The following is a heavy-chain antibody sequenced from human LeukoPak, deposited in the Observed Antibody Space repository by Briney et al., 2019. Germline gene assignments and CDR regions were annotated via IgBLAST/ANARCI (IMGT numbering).Heavy chain of an antibody. V-gene: IGHV3-11*04. CDR3: ASERMDSSGWYYFDY. CDR1: GFTFSDYY. J-gene: IGHJ4*02. Sequence: GGSLRLSCAASGFTFSDYYMSWIRQAPGKGLEWVSYISSSGSTIYYADSVKGRFTISRDNAKNSLHLQMNSLRAEDTAVYYCASERMDSSGWYYFDYWGQGTLVTVSS. CDR2: ISSSGSTI. D-gene: IGHD6-19*01.